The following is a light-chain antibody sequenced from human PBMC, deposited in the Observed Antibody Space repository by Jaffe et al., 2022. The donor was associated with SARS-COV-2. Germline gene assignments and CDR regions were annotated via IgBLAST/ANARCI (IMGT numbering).Light chain of an antibody. Sequence: EIVLTQSPGTLSLSPGEGATLSCRASQSVSSNNLAWYQLKPGQAPRVLIYGASSRATGIPDRFSGSGSGTDFTLSISGLKPEDFAVYYCQQYGTSRWTFGQGTKVEIK. J-gene: IGKJ1*01. V-gene: IGKV3-20*01. CDR2: GAS. CDR1: QSVSSNN. CDR3: QQYGTSRWT.